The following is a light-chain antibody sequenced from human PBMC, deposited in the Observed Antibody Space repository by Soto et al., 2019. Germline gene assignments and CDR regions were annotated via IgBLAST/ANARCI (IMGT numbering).Light chain of an antibody. Sequence: EIVLTQSPGTLSLSPGERATLSCRARQSVSSIYLAWYQQKPGQAPRLLIYDVSSRATGIPDRFSGSGSGTDFTLTISRLEPEDFAEYYCQQSGSSPGTFGQGTKVEIQ. CDR3: QQSGSSPGT. V-gene: IGKV3-20*01. CDR1: QSVSSIY. CDR2: DVS. J-gene: IGKJ1*01.